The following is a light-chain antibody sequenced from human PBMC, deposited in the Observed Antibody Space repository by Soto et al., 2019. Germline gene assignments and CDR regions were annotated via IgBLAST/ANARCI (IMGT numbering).Light chain of an antibody. J-gene: IGLJ1*01. CDR3: SSYTAGGTI. V-gene: IGLV2-14*01. CDR1: SGDVGGYYY. Sequence: QSVLTQPASVSGSPGQSITISCTGTSGDVGGYYYVSWYQQLPGKAPKLMISEVSNRPSGVSNRFSGSKSGNTASLTISGLQAEDGADYYCSSYTAGGTIFGTGTKVTVL. CDR2: EVS.